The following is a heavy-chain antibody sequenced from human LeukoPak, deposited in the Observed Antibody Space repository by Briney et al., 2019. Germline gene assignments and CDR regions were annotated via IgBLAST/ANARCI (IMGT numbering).Heavy chain of an antibody. D-gene: IGHD3-3*01. J-gene: IGHJ4*02. CDR2: INPNSGGT. CDR1: GYTFTGYY. V-gene: IGHV1-2*02. CDR3: AELYDFWSGYFDFDY. Sequence: ASVKVSCKASGYTFTGYYMHWVRQAPGQGLEWMGWINPNSGGTNYAQKFQGRVTMTRDTSISTAYMELSRLRSDDTAVYYCAELYDFWSGYFDFDYWGQGTLVTVSS.